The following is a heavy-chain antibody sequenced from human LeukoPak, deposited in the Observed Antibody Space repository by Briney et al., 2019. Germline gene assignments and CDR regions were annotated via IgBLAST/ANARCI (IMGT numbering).Heavy chain of an antibody. D-gene: IGHD6-25*01. CDR1: GGSFSGYY. J-gene: IGHJ4*02. V-gene: IGHV4-34*01. Sequence: SETLSLTCAVYGGSFSGYYWSWLRQPPGKGLEWIGEINHSGSTNYNPSLKSRVTISVDTSKNQFSLKLSSVTAADTAVYYCARQSSGERPNFDYWGQGTLVTVSS. CDR3: ARQSSGERPNFDY. CDR2: INHSGST.